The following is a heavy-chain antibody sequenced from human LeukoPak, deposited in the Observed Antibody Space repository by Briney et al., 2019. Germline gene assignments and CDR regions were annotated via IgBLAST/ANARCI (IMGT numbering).Heavy chain of an antibody. CDR1: GFTFTNYA. J-gene: IGHJ4*02. CDR3: AKDRLPNY. D-gene: IGHD6-25*01. CDR2: ISGSGGST. V-gene: IGHV3-23*01. Sequence: PGGSLRLSCAASGFTFTNYAMSWVRQAPGKGLEWVSGISGSGGSTYYADSVKGRFTISRDISRNTLYLQMNSLRAEDTAVYYCAKDRLPNYWGQGTLVTVSS.